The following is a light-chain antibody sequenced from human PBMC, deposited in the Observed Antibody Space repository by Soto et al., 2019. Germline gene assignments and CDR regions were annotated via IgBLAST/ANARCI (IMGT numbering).Light chain of an antibody. CDR2: STD. V-gene: IGLV8-61*01. Sequence: QTVVTQEPSFSVSPGGTVTLTCGLSSGSVSTSYYPSWYQQTPGQAPRTLIYSTDTRSSGVPARFSGSILGNKAALPITGAQADDESDYYCVLYMGGGIWVFGGGTKLTVL. J-gene: IGLJ3*02. CDR3: VLYMGGGIWV. CDR1: SGSVSTSYY.